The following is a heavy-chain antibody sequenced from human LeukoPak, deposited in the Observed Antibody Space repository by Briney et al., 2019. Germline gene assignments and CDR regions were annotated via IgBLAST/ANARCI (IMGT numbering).Heavy chain of an antibody. CDR2: IIPIFGTA. V-gene: IGHV1-69*06. D-gene: IGHD3-9*01. J-gene: IGHJ6*04. Sequence: ASVKVSCKASGGTFGSYAISWVRQAPGQGLEWMGGIIPIFGTANYAQKFQGRVTITADKSTSTAYMELSSLGSEDTAVYYCARANDILTGWNYYYGMDVWGKGTTVTVSS. CDR1: GGTFGSYA. CDR3: ARANDILTGWNYYYGMDV.